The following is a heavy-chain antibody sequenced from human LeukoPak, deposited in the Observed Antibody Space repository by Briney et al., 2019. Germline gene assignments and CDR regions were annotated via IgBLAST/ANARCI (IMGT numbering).Heavy chain of an antibody. CDR3: ARGGDWYGSDDYYFDY. CDR1: GFTVSSNY. J-gene: IGHJ4*02. CDR2: IYSGGST. D-gene: IGHD6-19*01. V-gene: IGHV3-66*01. Sequence: GGSLRLSCAASGFTVSSNYMSWVRQAPGKGLEWVSVIYSGGSTYYADSVKGRFTISRDNSKNTLYLQMNSLRAEDTAVYYCARGGDWYGSDDYYFDYWGQGTLVTVSS.